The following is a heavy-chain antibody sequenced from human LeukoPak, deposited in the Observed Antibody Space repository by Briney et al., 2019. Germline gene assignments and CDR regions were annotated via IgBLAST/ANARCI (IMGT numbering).Heavy chain of an antibody. J-gene: IGHJ4*02. CDR1: GFTFGSYW. Sequence: PGGSLRLSCAASGFTFGSYWMSWVRQAPGKGLEWVANIKQDGSEKYYVDSVKGRFTISRDNAKNSLYLQMNSLRAEDTAVYYCARAFYGSGSYYNNWGQGTLVTVSS. CDR3: ARAFYGSGSYYNN. V-gene: IGHV3-7*01. CDR2: IKQDGSEK. D-gene: IGHD3-10*01.